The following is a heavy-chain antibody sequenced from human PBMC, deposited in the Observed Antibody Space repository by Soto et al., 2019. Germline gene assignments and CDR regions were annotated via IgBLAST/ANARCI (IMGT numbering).Heavy chain of an antibody. V-gene: IGHV3-11*06. D-gene: IGHD5-18*01. J-gene: IGHJ4*02. CDR2: ISSSSSYT. Sequence: PVGSLRLSCAASGFTFSDYYMSWIRQAPGKGLEWVSYISSSSSYTNYADSVKGRFTISRDNAKNSLYLQMNSLRAEDTAVYYCARVLSGYTAMAPFDYWGQGTLVTVSS. CDR1: GFTFSDYY. CDR3: ARVLSGYTAMAPFDY.